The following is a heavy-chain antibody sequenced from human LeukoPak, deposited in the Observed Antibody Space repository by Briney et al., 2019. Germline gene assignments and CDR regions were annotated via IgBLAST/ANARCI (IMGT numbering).Heavy chain of an antibody. CDR3: ARASYSSSWSKSNFDY. Sequence: ASVKVSCKASGGTFSSYAIVWVRQAPGQGLEWMGRIIPILGIANYAQKFQGRVTITADKSTSTAYMELSSLRSEDTAVYYCARASYSSSWSKSNFDYWGQGTLVTVSS. CDR2: IIPILGIA. V-gene: IGHV1-69*04. D-gene: IGHD6-13*01. CDR1: GGTFSSYA. J-gene: IGHJ4*02.